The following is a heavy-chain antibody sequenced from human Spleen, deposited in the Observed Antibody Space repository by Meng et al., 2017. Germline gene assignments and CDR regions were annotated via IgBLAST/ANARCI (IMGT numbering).Heavy chain of an antibody. CDR3: ARIWYTAAAGDY. Sequence: GESLKISCAVSGFTFSSFGMSWVRQAPGKGLEWVSAISSSGSTYYADSVKGRFTISRDNAKNSLYLQMNSLRAEDTAVYYCARIWYTAAAGDYWGQGTLVTVSS. V-gene: IGHV3-21*06. D-gene: IGHD6-13*01. J-gene: IGHJ4*02. CDR1: GFTFSSFG. CDR2: ISSSGST.